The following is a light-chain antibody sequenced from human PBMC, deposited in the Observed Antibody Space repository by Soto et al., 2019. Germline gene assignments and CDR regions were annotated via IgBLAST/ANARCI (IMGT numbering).Light chain of an antibody. Sequence: DIQMTQSPSTLSASLGDRVTITCRASQSISSWLAWYQQKPGKAPKLLIYDASSLESGVPSRFSGSGSGTEFTLTISSLQPDDVATYYCQQLSNYPLTSGGGTKVDNK. J-gene: IGKJ4*01. CDR3: QQLSNYPLT. V-gene: IGKV1-5*01. CDR2: DAS. CDR1: QSISSW.